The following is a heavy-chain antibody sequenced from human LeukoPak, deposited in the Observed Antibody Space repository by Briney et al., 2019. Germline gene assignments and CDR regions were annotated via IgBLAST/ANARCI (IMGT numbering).Heavy chain of an antibody. Sequence: PGGSLRLSCAASGFTFSSYEMNWVRQAPGKGLEWVSYISSSGSTIYYADFVKGRFTISRDNAKNSLYLQMNSLRAEDTAVYYCAKGFMVRGRNYYMDVWGKGTTVTVSS. CDR1: GFTFSSYE. J-gene: IGHJ6*03. D-gene: IGHD3-10*01. CDR2: ISSSGSTI. V-gene: IGHV3-48*03. CDR3: AKGFMVRGRNYYMDV.